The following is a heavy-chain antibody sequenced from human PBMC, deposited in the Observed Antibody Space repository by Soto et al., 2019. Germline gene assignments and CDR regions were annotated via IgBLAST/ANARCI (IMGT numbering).Heavy chain of an antibody. CDR3: ASPKAAAGLQYYFDY. D-gene: IGHD6-13*01. CDR2: IIPIFGTA. J-gene: IGHJ4*02. Sequence: ASVKVSCKASGGTFSSYAISWVRQAPGQGLEWMGGIIPIFGTANYAQKFQGRVTITADESTSTAYMELSSLRSEDTAVYYCASPKAAAGLQYYFDYWGQGTLVTVSS. V-gene: IGHV1-69*13. CDR1: GGTFSSYA.